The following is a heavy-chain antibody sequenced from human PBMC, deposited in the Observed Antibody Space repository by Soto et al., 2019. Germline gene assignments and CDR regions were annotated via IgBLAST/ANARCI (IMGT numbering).Heavy chain of an antibody. J-gene: IGHJ5*02. CDR1: GDSVSSGDYY. V-gene: IGHV4-61*08. Sequence: PSETLSLTCTVSGDSVSSGDYYWTWIRQPPGKGLEWVGHIYFSGRTNYIPSLESRVTISLDTSKNQFSLKLTSVTAADTAVYYCARVPIDTYMIYWSDPWGQGTLGTVSS. D-gene: IGHD3-16*01. CDR2: IYFSGRT. CDR3: ARVPIDTYMIYWSDP.